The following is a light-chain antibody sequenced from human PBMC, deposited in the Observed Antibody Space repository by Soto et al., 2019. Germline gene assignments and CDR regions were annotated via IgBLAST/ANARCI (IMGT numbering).Light chain of an antibody. CDR3: QQYDGSPWT. V-gene: IGKV3-20*01. Sequence: DIAVTQFPATLSVSPRQRATLCCRASQSVSSKLAWYQQKPGQXSRXXIYGASTRATGIPDRFSGSGSGTDFSLTISRLEPEDFEVYYCQQYDGSPWTFGQGTRVDIK. J-gene: IGKJ1*01. CDR1: QSVSSK. CDR2: GAS.